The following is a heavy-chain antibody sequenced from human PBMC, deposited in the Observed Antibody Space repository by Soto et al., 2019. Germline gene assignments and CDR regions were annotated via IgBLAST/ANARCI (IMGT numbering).Heavy chain of an antibody. CDR3: ARDRVAGVEIMYYFDY. CDR1: GGTFSSYA. V-gene: IGHV1-69*01. J-gene: IGHJ4*02. Sequence: QVQLVQSGAEVKKPGSSVKVSCKASGGTFSSYAISWVRQAPGQGLEWMGGIIPIFGTANYAQKFQGRVTITADESTSTGYMEPGSLRSEDTAVYYCARDRVAGVEIMYYFDYWGRGTLVPVSS. CDR2: IIPIFGTA. D-gene: IGHD2-15*01.